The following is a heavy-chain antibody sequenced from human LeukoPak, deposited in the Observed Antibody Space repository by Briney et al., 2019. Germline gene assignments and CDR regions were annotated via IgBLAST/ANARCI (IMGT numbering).Heavy chain of an antibody. D-gene: IGHD6-19*01. Sequence: PSETLSLTCTVFGDSFSTYYWTWIRQPPGKGLEWIGYIYSGGSTNYNPSLKSRVTISLDTSKNQFSLKLTSVTAADTAVYYCARREAVTGTPRAWFDPWGQGTLVTVSS. CDR2: IYSGGST. J-gene: IGHJ5*02. V-gene: IGHV4-59*08. CDR1: GDSFSTYY. CDR3: ARREAVTGTPRAWFDP.